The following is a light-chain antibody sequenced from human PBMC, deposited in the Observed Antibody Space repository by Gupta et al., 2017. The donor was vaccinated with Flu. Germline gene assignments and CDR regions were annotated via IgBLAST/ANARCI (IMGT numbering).Light chain of an antibody. J-gene: IGKJ1*01. CDR3: QQYNSYSSKT. Sequence: DIQMTQSPSTLSASVGDRVTITCRASQSISSWLAWYQQKPGKAPKLLIYKASSLESGVPSRFSGSGSGTEFTLTISSLQPDGFATYYCQQYNSYSSKTFGQGTKVEIK. V-gene: IGKV1-5*03. CDR1: QSISSW. CDR2: KAS.